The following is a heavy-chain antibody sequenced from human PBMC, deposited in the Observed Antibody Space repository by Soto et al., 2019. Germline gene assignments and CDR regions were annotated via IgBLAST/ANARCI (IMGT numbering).Heavy chain of an antibody. D-gene: IGHD3-3*01. CDR3: ARALLYYDFWSGYSPGMDV. J-gene: IGHJ6*02. V-gene: IGHV4-34*01. CDR1: GGSFSGYY. Sequence: PSETLSLTCAVYGGSFSGYYWSWIGRPPGKGLEWIGEINHSGSTNYNPSLKSRVTISVDTSKNQFSLKLSSVTAADTAVYYCARALLYYDFWSGYSPGMDVWGQGTTVT. CDR2: INHSGST.